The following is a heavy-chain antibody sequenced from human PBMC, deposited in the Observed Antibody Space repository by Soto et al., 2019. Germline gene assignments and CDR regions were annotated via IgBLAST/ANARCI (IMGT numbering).Heavy chain of an antibody. CDR1: GFTFSSYG. D-gene: IGHD6-13*01. CDR3: ARDGGYSSSWYSSPFDP. Sequence: QVQLVESGGGVVQPGRSLRLSCAASGFTFSSYGMHWVRQAPGKGLEWVAVIWYDGSNKYYADSVKGRFTISRDNSKNTLYLQMNSLRAEDTAVYYCARDGGYSSSWYSSPFDPWGQGTLVTVSS. CDR2: IWYDGSNK. V-gene: IGHV3-33*01. J-gene: IGHJ5*02.